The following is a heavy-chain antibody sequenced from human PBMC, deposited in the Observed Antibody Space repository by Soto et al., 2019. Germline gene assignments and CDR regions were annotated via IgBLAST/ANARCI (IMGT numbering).Heavy chain of an antibody. V-gene: IGHV1-18*01. J-gene: IGHJ6*02. CDR2: ISGYNGNT. D-gene: IGHD5-18*01. Sequence: ASVKVSCKASGYTFSNYGISWVRQGHGQGFEWMGWISGYNGNTHYEEKVQDRIKMTTDTSTSTTYLELRSLRSDDTAVYFCARDPGFGFGYSYAFAMDVWGQGTTVTVSS. CDR1: GYTFSNYG. CDR3: ARDPGFGFGYSYAFAMDV.